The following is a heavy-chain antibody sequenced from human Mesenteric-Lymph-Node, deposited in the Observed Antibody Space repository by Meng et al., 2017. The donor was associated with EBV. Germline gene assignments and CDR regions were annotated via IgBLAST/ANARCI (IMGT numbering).Heavy chain of an antibody. J-gene: IGHJ4*02. Sequence: DVKLVESGGGFFQPGGSLRLSCAASGFTVSRNYMSWVRQAPGKGLEWVSVIYRGGSTYYADSVKGRFSISRDNSNNTLYLQMNSLRAEDTAVYYCARDYGDYFDYWGQGTLVTASS. CDR2: IYRGGST. D-gene: IGHD4-17*01. V-gene: IGHV3-53*01. CDR1: GFTVSRNY. CDR3: ARDYGDYFDY.